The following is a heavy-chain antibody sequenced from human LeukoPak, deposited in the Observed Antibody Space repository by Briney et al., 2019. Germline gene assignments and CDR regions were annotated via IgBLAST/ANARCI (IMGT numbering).Heavy chain of an antibody. CDR3: AKSRRQLRFLEWSSFDY. J-gene: IGHJ4*02. V-gene: IGHV3-23*01. CDR2: ISGSGGST. CDR1: GFTFSSYA. D-gene: IGHD3-3*01. Sequence: QTGGSLRLSCAASGFTFSSYAMSWVRQAPGKGLEWVSAISGSGGSTYYADSVKGRFTISRDNSKNTLCLQMNSLRAEDTAVYYCAKSRRQLRFLEWSSFDYWGQGTLVTVSS.